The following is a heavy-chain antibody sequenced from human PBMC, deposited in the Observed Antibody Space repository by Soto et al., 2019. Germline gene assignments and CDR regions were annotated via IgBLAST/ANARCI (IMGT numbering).Heavy chain of an antibody. V-gene: IGHV3-9*01. J-gene: IGHJ4*02. CDR1: GFTFDDYA. D-gene: IGHD3-10*01. CDR2: ISWNGAAT. CDR3: ANLPLYGSGFDC. Sequence: EVQLGESGGGLVQPGGSLRLSCAASGFTFDDYAIHWVRQAPGKGLEWVSGISWNGAATGYMNSVKGRFSISRDNTKNTLYIQMNSLRSEDTAVYYCANLPLYGSGFDCWGQGTLVTVSS.